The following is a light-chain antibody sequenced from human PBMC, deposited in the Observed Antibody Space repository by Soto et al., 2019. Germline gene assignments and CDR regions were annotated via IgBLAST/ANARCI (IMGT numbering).Light chain of an antibody. CDR2: SNN. V-gene: IGLV1-47*02. CDR1: SSNIRSNY. CDR3: AAWDDSMSGYV. Sequence: QSVLTHPPSASRPPGRRVTISCSGSSSNIRSNYVSWYQQLAGTAPKLLIYSNNQRPSQVPDRFSGSKSGTSSSLAISGLRSDDEAEYYCAAWDDSMSGYVFATGSKVTV. J-gene: IGLJ1*01.